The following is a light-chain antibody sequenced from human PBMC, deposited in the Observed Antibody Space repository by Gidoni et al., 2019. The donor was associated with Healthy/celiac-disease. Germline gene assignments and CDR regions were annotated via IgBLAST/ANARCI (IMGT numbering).Light chain of an antibody. CDR2: KAS. Sequence: DIHIPPSPSTLSASVGDRVTITCRASASISSWLAWYQQKPGKAPKLLIYKASRIESGVPSRFSGSGSGTEFTLTISRLQPDDFATYYCQQYNSYSWTFGQGTKVEIK. J-gene: IGKJ1*01. V-gene: IGKV1-5*03. CDR3: QQYNSYSWT. CDR1: ASISSW.